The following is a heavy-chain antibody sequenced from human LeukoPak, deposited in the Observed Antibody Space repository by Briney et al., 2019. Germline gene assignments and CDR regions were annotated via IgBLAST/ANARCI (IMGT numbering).Heavy chain of an antibody. Sequence: GGSLRLSCAASGFTFSSYGMRWVRQAPGKGLEWVAVIWYDGSNKYYADSVKGRFTISRDNSKNTMYLQMNSPRAEDTAVYYCARDSSGYDYDNLDYWGQGTLVTVSS. CDR2: IWYDGSNK. J-gene: IGHJ4*02. D-gene: IGHD5-12*01. CDR1: GFTFSSYG. CDR3: ARDSSGYDYDNLDY. V-gene: IGHV3-33*01.